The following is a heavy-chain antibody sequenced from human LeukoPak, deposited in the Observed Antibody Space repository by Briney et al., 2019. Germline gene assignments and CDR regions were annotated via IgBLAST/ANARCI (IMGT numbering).Heavy chain of an antibody. J-gene: IGHJ3*02. D-gene: IGHD3-16*01. CDR2: IYSGGST. V-gene: IGHV3-53*01. CDR1: GFTVSSKF. CDR3: AITRGSGNDAFAI. Sequence: GSXRLSCAASGFTVSSKFMSWVRQXPGKGLEWVASIYSGGSTYYGDSVKGRFTITRDNYKNTLDLHMNSLRAEDTAVYYCAITRGSGNDAFAIWGQGTMVTXSS.